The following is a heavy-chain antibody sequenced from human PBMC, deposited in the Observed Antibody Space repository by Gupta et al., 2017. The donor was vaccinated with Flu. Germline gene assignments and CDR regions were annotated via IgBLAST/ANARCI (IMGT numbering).Heavy chain of an antibody. CDR3: ARDRGAVAGQYFDY. V-gene: IGHV3-11*01. Sequence: QVQLVESGGGLVKPGGSLRLSCAASGFTFSDLYMSWFRQAPGKGLEWISYISSSGSSMYYADSVKGRFTISRDNAKNSLYLQMNSLRAEDTAVYYCARDRGAVAGQYFDYWGQGTLVTVSS. CDR2: ISSSGSSM. CDR1: GFTFSDLY. D-gene: IGHD6-19*01. J-gene: IGHJ4*02.